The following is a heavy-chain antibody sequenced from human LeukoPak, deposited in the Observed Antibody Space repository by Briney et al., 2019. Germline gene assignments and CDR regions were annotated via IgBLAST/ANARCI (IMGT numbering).Heavy chain of an antibody. D-gene: IGHD2-2*01. V-gene: IGHV1-69*06. CDR3: AREPAAENYFDY. Sequence: GSSVKVSCKASGGTFSSYAISWVRQAPGQGLEWMGGIIPTFGTANYAQKFQGRVTITADKSTSTAYMELSSLRSEDTAVYYCAREPAAENYFDYWGQGTLVTVSS. J-gene: IGHJ4*02. CDR2: IIPTFGTA. CDR1: GGTFSSYA.